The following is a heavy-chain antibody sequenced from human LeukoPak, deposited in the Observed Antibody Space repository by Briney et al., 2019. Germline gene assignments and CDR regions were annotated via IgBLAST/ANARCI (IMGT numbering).Heavy chain of an antibody. Sequence: PGGSLRLSCAASGFTFSSYGMHWVRQAPGKGLEWVAVIWYDGSNKYYADSVKGRFTISRDNSKNTLYLQMNSLRAEDTAVYYCASSGSYYYFDYWGQGTLVAVSP. CDR3: ASSGSYYYFDY. V-gene: IGHV3-33*01. J-gene: IGHJ4*02. D-gene: IGHD1-26*01. CDR1: GFTFSSYG. CDR2: IWYDGSNK.